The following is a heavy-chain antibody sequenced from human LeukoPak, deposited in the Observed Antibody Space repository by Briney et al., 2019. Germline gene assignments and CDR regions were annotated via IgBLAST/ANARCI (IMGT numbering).Heavy chain of an antibody. D-gene: IGHD6-13*01. CDR2: INHSGST. CDR1: GGSISSSSYY. V-gene: IGHV4-39*07. J-gene: IGHJ3*02. Sequence: SETLSLTCTVSGGSISSSSYYWGWIRQPPGKGLEWIGEINHSGSTNYNPSLKSRVTISVDTSKNQFSLKLSSVTAADTAVYYCARRGRSSSWYPYAFDIWGQGTMVAVSS. CDR3: ARRGRSSSWYPYAFDI.